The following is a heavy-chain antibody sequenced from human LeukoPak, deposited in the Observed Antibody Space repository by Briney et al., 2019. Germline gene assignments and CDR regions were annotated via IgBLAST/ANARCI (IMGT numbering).Heavy chain of an antibody. CDR1: GFTFSNYA. CDR2: VSGSASNT. CDR3: ARVIIGPSYYFDY. V-gene: IGHV3-23*01. D-gene: IGHD3-10*01. Sequence: GGSLRLSCAASGFTFSNYAMSWVRQAPGKGLEWVSTVSGSASNTYYADSVKGRFTISRDNSKKTLYLQMNSLRAEDTAVYYCARVIIGPSYYFDYWGQGTQVTVSS. J-gene: IGHJ4*02.